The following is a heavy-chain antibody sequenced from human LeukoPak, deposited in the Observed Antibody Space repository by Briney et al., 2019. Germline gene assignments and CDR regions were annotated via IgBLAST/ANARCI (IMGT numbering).Heavy chain of an antibody. CDR2: INSDGSSA. J-gene: IGHJ4*02. D-gene: IGHD6-19*01. CDR3: ARGGVGCFDY. CDR1: GFTFGSYW. V-gene: IGHV3-74*01. Sequence: GGSLRLSCAASGFTFGSYWIHWVRQAPGKGLVWVSHINSDGSSATYADSVKGRLTISRDNAKNTVYLEMNSLRAEDTAVYYCARGGVGCFDYWGQGALVTVSS.